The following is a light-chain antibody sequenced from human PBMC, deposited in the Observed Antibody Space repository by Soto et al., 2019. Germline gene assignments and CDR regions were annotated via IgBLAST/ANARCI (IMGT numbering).Light chain of an antibody. Sequence: IMVAQTPANLRWAGEESSSRCCRASQSVSSYLAWYQQKPGQAPRLLIYDASNRATGIPARFSGSGSGTDFTLTISSLEPEDFAVYYCQQRSNWPRTFGGGTKVDIK. V-gene: IGKV3-11*01. CDR2: DAS. CDR3: QQRSNWPRT. CDR1: QSVSSY. J-gene: IGKJ4*01.